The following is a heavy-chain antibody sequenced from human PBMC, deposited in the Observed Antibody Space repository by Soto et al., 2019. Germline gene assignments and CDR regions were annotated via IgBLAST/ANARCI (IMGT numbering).Heavy chain of an antibody. CDR3: ARGSTAVSPYGMDV. V-gene: IGHV1-69*13. CDR2: IIPIFGTA. J-gene: IGHJ6*02. Sequence: VASVKVSCKASGGTFSSYAISWVRQAPGQGLEWMGGIIPIFGTANYAQKFQGRVTITADESTSTAYMELSSLRSEDTAVYYCARGSTAVSPYGMDVWGQGTTVTVSS. CDR1: GGTFSSYA. D-gene: IGHD6-25*01.